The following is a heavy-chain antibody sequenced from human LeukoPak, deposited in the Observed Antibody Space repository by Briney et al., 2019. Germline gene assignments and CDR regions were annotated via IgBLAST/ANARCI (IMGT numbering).Heavy chain of an antibody. D-gene: IGHD6-19*01. CDR2: IYSGSST. J-gene: IGHJ4*02. CDR1: GFTVSSNY. Sequence: GGSLRLSCAASGFTVSSNYMTWVRQAPGQGLEWVSVIYSGSSTYYADSVKGRFTISRDNSKSTLYLQMNSLRVEDTAVYYCARGIAVADTGFFDYWGQGTLVTVSS. V-gene: IGHV3-66*01. CDR3: ARGIAVADTGFFDY.